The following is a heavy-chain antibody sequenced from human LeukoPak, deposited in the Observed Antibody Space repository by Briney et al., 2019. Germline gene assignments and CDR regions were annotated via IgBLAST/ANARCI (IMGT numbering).Heavy chain of an antibody. Sequence: PGGSLRLSCAASGFTFRSYEMNCVRQAPGKGLEWVSYISSSGSTIYYADSVKGRFTISRDNAKNSLYLQMNSLRAEDTAVYYCARFSSLWFDPWGQGTLVTVSS. D-gene: IGHD2-2*01. J-gene: IGHJ5*02. V-gene: IGHV3-48*03. CDR2: ISSSGSTI. CDR3: ARFSSLWFDP. CDR1: GFTFRSYE.